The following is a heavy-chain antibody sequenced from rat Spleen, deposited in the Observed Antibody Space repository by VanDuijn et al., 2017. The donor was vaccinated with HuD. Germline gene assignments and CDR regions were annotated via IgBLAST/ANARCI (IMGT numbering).Heavy chain of an antibody. CDR3: ARLSLGVDY. CDR1: GFSLTSYN. D-gene: IGHD5-1*01. V-gene: IGHV2-30*01. J-gene: IGHJ2*01. Sequence: QVQLKESGPGLVQPSQTLSLTCTVSGFSLTSYNVHWVRQPIGKGLEWMGIIWTGGSTDYSSALKSRLSISRDTSKSQVFLKMNSLQTEYTAAYYGARLSLGVDYWGQGVMVTVSS. CDR2: IWTGGST.